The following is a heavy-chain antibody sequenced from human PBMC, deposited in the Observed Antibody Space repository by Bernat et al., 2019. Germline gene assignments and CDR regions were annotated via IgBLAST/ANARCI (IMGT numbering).Heavy chain of an antibody. CDR3: ARGLWIFGVVEPTTYSRGAFDI. CDR1: GFTFSSYA. V-gene: IGHV3-30-3*01. D-gene: IGHD3-3*01. Sequence: VQLVESGGGVVQPGRSLRLSCAASGFTFSSYAMHWVRQAPGKGLEWVVVISYDGSNKYYADSVKGRFTISRDNSKNTLYLQMNSLRAEDTAVYYCARGLWIFGVVEPTTYSRGAFDIWGQGTMVTVSS. CDR2: ISYDGSNK. J-gene: IGHJ3*02.